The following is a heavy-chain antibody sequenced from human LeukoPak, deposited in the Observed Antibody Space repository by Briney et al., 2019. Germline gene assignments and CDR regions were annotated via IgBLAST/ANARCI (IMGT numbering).Heavy chain of an antibody. CDR2: IWYDGSNK. J-gene: IGHJ5*02. CDR3: ARLYGTYPGWFDP. Sequence: GGSLRLSCAASGFTFSSYGMHWVRQAPGKGLEWVSVIWYDGSNKYYADSVKGRFTISRDNSKNTLYLQMNSLRAEDTAVYYCARLYGTYPGWFDPWGPGTLVTVSS. D-gene: IGHD4-17*01. V-gene: IGHV3-33*01. CDR1: GFTFSSYG.